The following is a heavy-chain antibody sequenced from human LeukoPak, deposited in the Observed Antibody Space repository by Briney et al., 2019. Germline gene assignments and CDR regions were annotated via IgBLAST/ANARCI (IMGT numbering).Heavy chain of an antibody. CDR3: ARAKMTTVTTYGWFDP. V-gene: IGHV1-8*01. CDR2: MNPNSGNT. CDR1: GCTFTSYD. D-gene: IGHD4-17*01. Sequence: ASVKVSCKASGCTFTSYDINWVRQATGQGLEWMGWMNPNSGNTGYAQKFQGRVTMTRNTSISTAYMELSSLRSEDTAVYYCARAKMTTVTTYGWFDPWGQGTLVTVSS. J-gene: IGHJ5*02.